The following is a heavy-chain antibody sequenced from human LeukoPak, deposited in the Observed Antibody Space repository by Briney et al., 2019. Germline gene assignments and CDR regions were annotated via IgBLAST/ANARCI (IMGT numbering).Heavy chain of an antibody. Sequence: PGGSLRLSCAASGFTFSSYWMHWVRQAPGKGLVWVSRINTDGSSTSYADSVKGRFTISRDNAKNTLYLQMNSLRAEDTAVYYCARDQLVTGTTPYYYYMDVWGKGTTVTVSS. CDR1: GFTFSSYW. V-gene: IGHV3-74*01. CDR2: INTDGSST. D-gene: IGHD1-7*01. J-gene: IGHJ6*03. CDR3: ARDQLVTGTTPYYYYMDV.